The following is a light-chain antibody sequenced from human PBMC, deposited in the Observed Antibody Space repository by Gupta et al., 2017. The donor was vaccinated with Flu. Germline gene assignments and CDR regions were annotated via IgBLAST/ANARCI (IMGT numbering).Light chain of an antibody. CDR1: KLGDKY. CDR2: QDS. Sequence: SPGQTASINCSGNKLGDKYACWYQQKQGKSPVRVIYQDSKRPSGIPERFSSSNSATTVTMTISETQAVDDSDYYCQEWDSSTGVFGGGTKLTVL. CDR3: QEWDSSTGV. J-gene: IGLJ2*01. V-gene: IGLV3-1*01.